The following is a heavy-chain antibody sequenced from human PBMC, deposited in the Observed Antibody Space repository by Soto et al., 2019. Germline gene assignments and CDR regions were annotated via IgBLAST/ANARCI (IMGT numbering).Heavy chain of an antibody. V-gene: IGHV1-69*01. D-gene: IGHD3-22*01. CDR2: IIPLFGTA. CDR1: GGTFSNSA. J-gene: IGHJ4*02. CDR3: ARDGTLYDSSGFYYLH. Sequence: QVQLVQSGAEVKKPGSSVKVSCKASGGTFSNSALSWVRQAPGQGLEWMGGIIPLFGTANYAQKFQGRVTITADESTSTAYMELSSLGFEDTAVYYCARDGTLYDSSGFYYLHWGQGTSVTVSS.